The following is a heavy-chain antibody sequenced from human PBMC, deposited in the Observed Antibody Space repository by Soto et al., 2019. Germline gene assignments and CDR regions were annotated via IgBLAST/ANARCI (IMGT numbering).Heavy chain of an antibody. CDR2: IYYSGST. CDR3: ARDCISTSCSPYGLDV. CDR1: GGSISSGAYY. V-gene: IGHV4-30-4*01. D-gene: IGHD2-2*01. J-gene: IGHJ6*02. Sequence: QVQLQESGPGLVKPSQTLSLTCTVSGGSISSGAYYWSWIRQPPGKGLEWIGYIYYSGSTYYNPSLKSRVTISVDTSKNQFSLKLSSVTAADTAVYYCARDCISTSCSPYGLDVWGQGTTVTVSS.